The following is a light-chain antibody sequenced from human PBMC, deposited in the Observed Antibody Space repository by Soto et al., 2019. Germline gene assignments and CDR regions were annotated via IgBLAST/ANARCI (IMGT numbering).Light chain of an antibody. CDR3: QQYGSSGT. J-gene: IGKJ1*01. Sequence: EIVLTQSPGTLSLSPGDRATLSCSASQTVSSNFLAWYQQRPAQAPRLLIHGASTRATGITDRFSGSVSGTDFTLIISGLEPEDFAVCYCQQYGSSGTFGQGTKVDIK. CDR2: GAS. V-gene: IGKV3-20*01. CDR1: QTVSSNF.